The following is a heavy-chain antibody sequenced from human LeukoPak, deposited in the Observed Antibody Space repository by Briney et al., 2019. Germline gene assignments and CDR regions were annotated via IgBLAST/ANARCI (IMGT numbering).Heavy chain of an antibody. CDR2: IYSGGNT. CDR1: GFTVSSNS. Sequence: GGSPRLSCTVSGFTVSSNSWSWVRQAPGKGLEWVSFIYSGGNTHYSDSVTGRFTISRDNSKNTLYLQMNSLRAEDTAVYYCARGIGYCSGGSCPYYYMDVWGKGTTVTISS. CDR3: ARGIGYCSGGSCPYYYMDV. V-gene: IGHV3-53*01. D-gene: IGHD2-15*01. J-gene: IGHJ6*03.